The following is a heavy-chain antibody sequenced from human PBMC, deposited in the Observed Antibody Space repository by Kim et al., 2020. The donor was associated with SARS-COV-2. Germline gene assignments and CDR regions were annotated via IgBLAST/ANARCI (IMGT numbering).Heavy chain of an antibody. D-gene: IGHD3-10*01. Sequence: GGSLRLSCVGSGFTFSSYTLSWVRQAPGKGLEWVSSISSSSSYIYYADSLRGRFTISRDNAKNSLYLQMNGLRAEDTAVYYCARDSFYGSGRGLAFAYY. J-gene: IGHJ6*01. CDR2: ISSSSSYI. V-gene: IGHV3-21*01. CDR1: GFTFSSYT. CDR3: ARDSFYGSGRGLAFAYY.